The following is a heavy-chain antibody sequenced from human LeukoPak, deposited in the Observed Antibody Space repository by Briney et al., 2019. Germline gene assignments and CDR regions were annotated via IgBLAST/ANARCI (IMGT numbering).Heavy chain of an antibody. Sequence: GGSLRLSCAASGFTFSSYWMSWARQAPRKGLEWVANIKQDGSEKYYVDSVKGRFTISRDNAKNSLYLQMNSLRAEDTAVYYCARDSDSSSWYDGGFDYWGQGTLVTVSS. V-gene: IGHV3-7*01. CDR3: ARDSDSSSWYDGGFDY. D-gene: IGHD6-13*01. CDR2: IKQDGSEK. J-gene: IGHJ4*02. CDR1: GFTFSSYW.